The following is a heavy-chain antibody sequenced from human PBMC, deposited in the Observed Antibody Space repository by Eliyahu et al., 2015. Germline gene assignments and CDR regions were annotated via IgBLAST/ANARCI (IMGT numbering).Heavy chain of an antibody. CDR2: IWYDGSNQ. CDR1: GFXFSDXA. D-gene: IGHD4-23*01. J-gene: IGHJ4*02. Sequence: QVRLVESGGGVVQPGRSLRLSCSASGFXFSDXAMPWVRQAPGQGLEWVAIIWYDGSNQXYADSVKGRFTISRDNSKNTVSLQMNSLRGEDTAIYYCARDHDYSGNYLEDWGQGTLVAVSS. CDR3: ARDHDYSGNYLED. V-gene: IGHV3-33*08.